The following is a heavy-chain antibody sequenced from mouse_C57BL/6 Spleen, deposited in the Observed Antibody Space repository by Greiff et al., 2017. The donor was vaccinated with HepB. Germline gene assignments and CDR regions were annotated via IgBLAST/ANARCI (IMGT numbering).Heavy chain of an antibody. CDR1: GFTFSDYG. CDR3: ARLTGTNSYAMDY. Sequence: EVKLVESGGGLVKPGGSLKLSCAASGFTFSDYGMHWVRQAPEKGLEWVAYISSGSSTIYYADTVKGRFTISRDNAKNTLFLQMTSLRSEDTAMYYCARLTGTNSYAMDYWGQGTSVTVSS. V-gene: IGHV5-17*01. D-gene: IGHD4-1*01. CDR2: ISSGSSTI. J-gene: IGHJ4*01.